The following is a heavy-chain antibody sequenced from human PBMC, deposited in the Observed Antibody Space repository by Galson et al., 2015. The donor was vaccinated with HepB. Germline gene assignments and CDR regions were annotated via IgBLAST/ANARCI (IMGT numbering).Heavy chain of an antibody. CDR1: GGTFSSYA. V-gene: IGHV1-69*13. J-gene: IGHJ4*02. Sequence: SVKVSCKASGGTFSSYAISWVRQAPGQGLEWMGGIIPIFGTASYAQKFQGRVTITADESTSTAYMELSSLRSEDTAVYYCTTDVGSYCSSTSCYTDDYWGQGTLVTVSS. CDR3: TTDVGSYCSSTSCYTDDY. D-gene: IGHD2-2*02. CDR2: IIPIFGTA.